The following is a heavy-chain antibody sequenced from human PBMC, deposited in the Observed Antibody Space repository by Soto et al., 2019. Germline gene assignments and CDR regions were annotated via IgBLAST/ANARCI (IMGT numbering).Heavy chain of an antibody. CDR2: IIPILGIA. D-gene: IGHD5-12*01. CDR1: GGTFSSYT. CDR3: ARGKVDIVATSDYYMDV. V-gene: IGHV1-69*02. Sequence: SVKVSCKASGGTFSSYTISWVRQAPGQGLEWMGRIIPILGIANYAQKFQGRVTITADKSTSTAYMELSSLRSEDTAVYYCARGKVDIVATSDYYMDVWGKGTTVTVSS. J-gene: IGHJ6*03.